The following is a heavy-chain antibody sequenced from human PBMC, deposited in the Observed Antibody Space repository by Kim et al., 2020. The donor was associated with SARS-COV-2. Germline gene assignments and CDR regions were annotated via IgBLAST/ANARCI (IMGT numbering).Heavy chain of an antibody. Sequence: ASVKVSCKASGYTFRGYHMHWVRQAPGQGLEWMGMINPADGSTTYAQNLQGRVSVTRDTSTDTVSIELSSLRSEDTALYFCARENEYYDYWGQGTQVTVS. CDR1: GYTFRGYH. CDR2: INPADGST. CDR3: ARENEYYDY. V-gene: IGHV1-46*04. J-gene: IGHJ4*02. D-gene: IGHD1-1*01.